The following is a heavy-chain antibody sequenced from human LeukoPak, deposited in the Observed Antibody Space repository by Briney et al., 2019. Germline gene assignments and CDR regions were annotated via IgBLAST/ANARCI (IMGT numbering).Heavy chain of an antibody. Sequence: PGGSLRLSCAVSGFTFRKYSMNWVRQAPGKGLEWISYIDSSSSPTYYADSVKGRFTISRDNAKNSIYLQMNRLRVEDTAVYYCXXXXXXXNSSWFWDWFDPWGQGTLVTVSS. V-gene: IGHV3-48*01. CDR2: IDSSSSPT. J-gene: IGHJ5*02. CDR3: XXXXXXXNSSWFWDWFDP. CDR1: GFTFRKYS. D-gene: IGHD6-13*01.